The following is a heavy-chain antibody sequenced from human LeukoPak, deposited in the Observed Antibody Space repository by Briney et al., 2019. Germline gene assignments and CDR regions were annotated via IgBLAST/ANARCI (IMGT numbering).Heavy chain of an antibody. Sequence: SETLSLTCAVYGGSFSGYYWSWIRQPPGTGLEWTGEINHSGSTNYNPSLKSRVTISVDTSKNQLSLKLSSVTAADTAVYYCARGQGSIAAAGTGDFDYWGQGTLVTVAS. D-gene: IGHD6-13*01. V-gene: IGHV4-34*01. CDR1: GGSFSGYY. J-gene: IGHJ4*02. CDR2: INHSGST. CDR3: ARGQGSIAAAGTGDFDY.